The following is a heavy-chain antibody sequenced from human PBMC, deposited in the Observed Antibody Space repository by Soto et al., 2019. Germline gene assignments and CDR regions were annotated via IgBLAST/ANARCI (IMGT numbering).Heavy chain of an antibody. J-gene: IGHJ6*02. CDR3: ATTSVGYSSSWYVPYYYGMDV. D-gene: IGHD6-13*01. CDR1: GGTFSSYA. Sequence: ASVKVSCKASGGTFSSYAISWVRQAPGQGLEWMGGIIPIFGTANYAQKFQGRVTITADESTSTAYMELSSLRSEDTAVYYCATTSVGYSSSWYVPYYYGMDVWGQGTTVTVSS. V-gene: IGHV1-69*13. CDR2: IIPIFGTA.